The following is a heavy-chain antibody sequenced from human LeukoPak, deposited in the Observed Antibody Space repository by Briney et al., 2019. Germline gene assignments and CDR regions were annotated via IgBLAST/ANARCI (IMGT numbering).Heavy chain of an antibody. CDR2: INSDGSST. J-gene: IGHJ4*02. CDR3: ARAKEGPWLVFDY. Sequence: GGSLRLSCAASGFTFSSYWMHWVPHAPGKGLVWVSRINSDGSSTSYADSVKGRFTISRDNAKNTLYLQMNSLRAEDTAVYYCARAKEGPWLVFDYWGQGTLVTVSS. D-gene: IGHD6-19*01. V-gene: IGHV3-74*01. CDR1: GFTFSSYW.